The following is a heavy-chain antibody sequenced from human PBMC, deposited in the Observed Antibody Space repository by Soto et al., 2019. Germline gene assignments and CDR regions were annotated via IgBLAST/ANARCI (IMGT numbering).Heavy chain of an antibody. D-gene: IGHD3-3*01. CDR2: INHSGTT. J-gene: IGHJ5*02. CDR1: GGCVSLSY. CDR3: ARWYYDFWNGFFTPYFDP. V-gene: IGHV4-34*01. Sequence: HSETLSLSCGVYGGCVSLSYWSWIRQTPGKGLEWIAEINHSGTTNYNPSLESRVTISIDTSNNQFSLKLRSVTAADTAVYYCARWYYDFWNGFFTPYFDPWGQGTQVTVSS.